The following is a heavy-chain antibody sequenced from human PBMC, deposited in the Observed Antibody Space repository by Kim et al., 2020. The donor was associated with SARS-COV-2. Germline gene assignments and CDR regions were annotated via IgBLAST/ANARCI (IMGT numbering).Heavy chain of an antibody. CDR3: TTAFEY. CDR1: GFTFSNYW. CDR2: IDNDGTNT. J-gene: IGHJ4*02. V-gene: IGHV3-74*01. Sequence: GGSLRLSCAASGFTFSNYWPHWVRQVPGKGLVWVAGIDNDGTNTFYADSVKGRFTISRDNAKSTVYLQMNSLGAEDTAVYYCTTAFEYWGPGALVPVSS.